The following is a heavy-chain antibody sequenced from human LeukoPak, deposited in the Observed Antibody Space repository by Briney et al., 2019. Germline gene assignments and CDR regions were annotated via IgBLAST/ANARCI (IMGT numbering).Heavy chain of an antibody. J-gene: IGHJ4*02. V-gene: IGHV1-69*13. CDR2: IIPIFGTA. Sequence: ASVKVSCKASGGTFSSYAISWVRQAPGQGLEWMGGIIPIFGTANYAQKFQGRVTITADESTSTAYMELSSLRSEDTAVYYCAGTYYYDSSGYYLDYWGQGTLVTVSS. D-gene: IGHD3-22*01. CDR3: AGTYYYDSSGYYLDY. CDR1: GGTFSSYA.